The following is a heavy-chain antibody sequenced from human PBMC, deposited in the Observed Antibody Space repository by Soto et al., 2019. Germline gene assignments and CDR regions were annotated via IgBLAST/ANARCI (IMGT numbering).Heavy chain of an antibody. D-gene: IGHD3-10*01. CDR3: AREPTYGSGPMDV. Sequence: GGSLRLSCAASGFTFSSYGMHWVRQAPGKGLEWVAVIWYDGSNKYYADSVKGRFTISRDNSKNTLYLQMNSLRAEDTAVYYCAREPTYGSGPMDVWGQGTTVTVSS. J-gene: IGHJ6*02. V-gene: IGHV3-33*01. CDR1: GFTFSSYG. CDR2: IWYDGSNK.